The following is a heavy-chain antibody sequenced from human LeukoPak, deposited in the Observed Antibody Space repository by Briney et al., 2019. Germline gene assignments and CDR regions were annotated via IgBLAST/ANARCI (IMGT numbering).Heavy chain of an antibody. V-gene: IGHV3-30*02. CDR3: TTDLIMITFGGVPDY. D-gene: IGHD3-16*01. CDR2: IRYDGSNK. CDR1: GFTFSSYG. J-gene: IGHJ4*02. Sequence: GGSLRLSCAASGFTFSSYGMHWVRQAPGKGLEWVAFIRYDGSNKYYADSVKGRFTISRDNSKNTLYLQMNSLKTEDTAVYYCTTDLIMITFGGVPDYWGQGTLVTVSS.